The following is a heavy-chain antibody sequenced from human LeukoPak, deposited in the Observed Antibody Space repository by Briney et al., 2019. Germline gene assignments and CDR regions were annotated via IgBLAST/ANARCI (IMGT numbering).Heavy chain of an antibody. J-gene: IGHJ3*02. CDR3: ARHDSGIVGATTDAFDI. CDR2: IYPGDSDT. D-gene: IGHD1-26*01. CDR1: GYSFTSYW. Sequence: GESLKISCKGSGYSFTSYWIGWVRQMPGKGLEWMGLIYPGDSDTRYSPSFQGQVTISADKSIGTAYLQWSSLKASDTAMYYCARHDSGIVGATTDAFDIWGPGTIVTVSS. V-gene: IGHV5-51*01.